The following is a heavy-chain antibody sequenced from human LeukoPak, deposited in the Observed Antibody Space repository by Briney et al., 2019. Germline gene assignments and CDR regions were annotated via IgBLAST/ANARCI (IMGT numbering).Heavy chain of an antibody. CDR2: INHSGST. Sequence: PSETLSLTCAVYGGSFSGYYWSWIRQPPGKGLEWIGEINHSGSTNYNPSLKGRVTISVDTSKNQFSLKLSSVTAADTAVYYCARGLPRGYSYGCYFDHWGQGTLVTVSS. CDR3: ARGLPRGYSYGCYFDH. CDR1: GGSFSGYY. V-gene: IGHV4-34*01. J-gene: IGHJ4*02. D-gene: IGHD5-18*01.